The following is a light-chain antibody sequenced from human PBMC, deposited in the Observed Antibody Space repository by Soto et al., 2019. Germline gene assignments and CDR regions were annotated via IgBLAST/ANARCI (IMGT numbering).Light chain of an antibody. V-gene: IGKV3D-15*01. CDR3: QQYNNWPQT. Sequence: SPATLSVSPGPRATLSCRASQTITTLAWYQRRPGQAPRLLVYRVSSRATGVPDRFSGSGSGTDYTLTISSLQSEDFAVYYCQQYNNWPQTFGQGTKVDIK. CDR1: QTITT. J-gene: IGKJ1*01. CDR2: RVS.